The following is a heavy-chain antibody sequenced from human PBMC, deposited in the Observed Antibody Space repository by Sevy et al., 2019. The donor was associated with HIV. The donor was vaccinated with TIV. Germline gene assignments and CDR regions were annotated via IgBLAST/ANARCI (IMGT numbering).Heavy chain of an antibody. CDR3: ARRGSTYYYDSSGLDY. D-gene: IGHD3-22*01. CDR2: IHYSGST. CDR1: GGSISNYY. Sequence: SETLSLTCTVSGGSISNYYWSWIRQPPGQGLEWIGYIHYSGSTNYNPSLKSRVTMSVDTSKNQFSLNLSSVTAADMAVYYCARRGSTYYYDSSGLDYWGQGTLVTVSS. J-gene: IGHJ4*02. V-gene: IGHV4-59*01.